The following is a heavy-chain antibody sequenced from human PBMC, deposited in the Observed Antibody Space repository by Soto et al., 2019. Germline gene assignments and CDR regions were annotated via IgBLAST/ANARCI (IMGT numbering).Heavy chain of an antibody. D-gene: IGHD2-2*01. CDR2: IFYSGST. CDR1: GASMSSGNFY. Sequence: QVQLQESGPGLVKPSQTLSLTCTVSGASMSSGNFYWSWIRQPPGKGPEWIGYIFYSGSTFYNPALKSRVTISVDMSKNQFSLRLSSVTAADTAVYYCARYCSSTSCLNFDYWGPGTLVTVSS. J-gene: IGHJ4*02. V-gene: IGHV4-30-4*01. CDR3: ARYCSSTSCLNFDY.